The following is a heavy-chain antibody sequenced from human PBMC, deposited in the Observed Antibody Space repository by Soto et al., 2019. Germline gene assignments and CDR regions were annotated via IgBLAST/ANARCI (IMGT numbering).Heavy chain of an antibody. CDR3: AKGSKGYVGPNWYFDL. D-gene: IGHD1-1*01. V-gene: IGHV3-23*01. J-gene: IGHJ2*01. Sequence: EVQLLESGGGLVQPGGSLRLSCAASGFTFSSYAMSWVRQAPGKGLEWVSAISGSGGSTYYADSVKGRFTISRDNSKNTLYLQMNSLRAEDTAVYYCAKGSKGYVGPNWYFDLWGRGTLVTVSS. CDR1: GFTFSSYA. CDR2: ISGSGGST.